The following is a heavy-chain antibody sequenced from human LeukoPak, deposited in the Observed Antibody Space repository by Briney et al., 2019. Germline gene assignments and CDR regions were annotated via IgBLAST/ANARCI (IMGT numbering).Heavy chain of an antibody. CDR2: TYYRSKWFN. Sequence: SQTLSLTCAISGDSVSSNSAAWNWIRQSPSRGLEWLGRTYYRSKWFNNYAVSLKSRITINPDSSKNQYSLHLNSVTPEDTAVYYCARMSYDSSPVRGRGTLVTVSS. CDR3: ARMSYDSSPV. D-gene: IGHD6-13*01. J-gene: IGHJ4*02. CDR1: GDSVSSNSAA. V-gene: IGHV6-1*01.